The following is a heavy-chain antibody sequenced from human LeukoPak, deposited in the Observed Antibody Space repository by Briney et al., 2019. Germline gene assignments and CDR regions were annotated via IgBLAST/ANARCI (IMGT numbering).Heavy chain of an antibody. D-gene: IGHD6-19*01. Sequence: GASVKVSCKASGYTFTSYGISWVRQAPGQGLEWMGWITAYNDNTYYAQKLQGRVTMTTDTSTSTAYMELRSLRSDDTAVYYCARDRAVAGTQVGYYMDVWGKGTTVTVSS. V-gene: IGHV1-18*01. CDR2: ITAYNDNT. CDR3: ARDRAVAGTQVGYYMDV. J-gene: IGHJ6*03. CDR1: GYTFTSYG.